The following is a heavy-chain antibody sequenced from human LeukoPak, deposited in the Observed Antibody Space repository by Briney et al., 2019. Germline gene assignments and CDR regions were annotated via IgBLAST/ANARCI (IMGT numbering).Heavy chain of an antibody. CDR2: IYSTGST. CDR1: GGSISSGSYY. CDR3: AGIGWYFDL. V-gene: IGHV4-61*02. Sequence: RTSETLSLTCIVSGGSISSGSYYWSWIRQPAGKELEWIGRIYSTGSTSYNPSLKSRVTISVDTSKNQFSLKLSSMTAADTAVYYCAGIGWYFDLWGRGTLVTVSS. D-gene: IGHD3-10*01. J-gene: IGHJ2*01.